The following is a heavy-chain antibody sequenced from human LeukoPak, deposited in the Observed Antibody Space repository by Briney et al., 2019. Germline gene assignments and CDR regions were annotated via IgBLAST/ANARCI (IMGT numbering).Heavy chain of an antibody. CDR2: INGDGRNI. CDR1: GFTFSSYW. J-gene: IGHJ6*02. CDR3: TRDLMDYDVSTGLHHYYMDV. V-gene: IGHV3-74*01. D-gene: IGHD3-9*01. Sequence: GGSLRLSCVASGFTFSSYWMHWVRQDPRKGLVWVSRINGDGRNINYADSVRGRFTISRDNAKNTLYLQMNTLRVEDTAVYYCTRDLMDYDVSTGLHHYYMDVWGQGTMVTVSS.